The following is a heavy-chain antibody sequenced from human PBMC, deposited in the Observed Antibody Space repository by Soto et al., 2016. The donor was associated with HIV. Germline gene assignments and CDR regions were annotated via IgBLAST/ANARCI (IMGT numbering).Heavy chain of an antibody. CDR1: GVPISSSNW. J-gene: IGHJ4*02. D-gene: IGHD3-22*01. Sequence: QVPLQESGPGLVKPSGTLSLTCAVSGVPISSSNWWSWVRQPPGKGLEWIGEIYHSGSTNYNPSLKSRVTISVDKSKNQFSLKLSSVTAADTAVYYCARSYYYDSRGYKWSFDYVGPGVSLVHRLL. CDR2: IYHSGST. V-gene: IGHV4-4*02. CDR3: ARSYYYDSRGYKWSFDY.